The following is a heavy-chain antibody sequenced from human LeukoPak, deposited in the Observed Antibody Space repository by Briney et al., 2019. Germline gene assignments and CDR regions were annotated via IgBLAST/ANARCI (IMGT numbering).Heavy chain of an antibody. CDR3: ARDPEDDDFGSGVFMDV. J-gene: IGHJ6*02. Sequence: GGSLRLSCAASGFTFSSYDMHWVRQATGKGLEWVSAIGTAGDTYYPGSVKGRFTISRENAKNSLYLQMNSLRAEDTAVYYCARDPEDDDFGSGVFMDVWGQGTTVTVSS. CDR1: GFTFSSYD. V-gene: IGHV3-13*01. CDR2: IGTAGDT. D-gene: IGHD3-10*01.